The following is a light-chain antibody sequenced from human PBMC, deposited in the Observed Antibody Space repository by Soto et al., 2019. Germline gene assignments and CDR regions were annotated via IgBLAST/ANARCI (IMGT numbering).Light chain of an antibody. CDR1: SSDVGGYNY. V-gene: IGLV2-11*01. CDR2: DVS. Sequence: QSALTQPRSVSGSPGQSVTISCTGTSSDVGGYNYVSWYQQHPGKAPKLMIYDVSKRPSGVPDHFSGSKSGNTASLTISGLQAEDEADYYCCSYAGSYTSLYVFGTGTKLTVL. J-gene: IGLJ1*01. CDR3: CSYAGSYTSLYV.